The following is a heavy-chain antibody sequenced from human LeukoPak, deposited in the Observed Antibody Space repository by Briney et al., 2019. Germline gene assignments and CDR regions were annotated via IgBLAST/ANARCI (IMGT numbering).Heavy chain of an antibody. CDR3: ARGAPMVRGVMGY. D-gene: IGHD3-10*01. Sequence: ASVKVSCKVSGDTVTELSIHWVRQAPGQGLEWMGWINPNSGGTNYAQKFQGRVTMTRDTSISTAYMELSSLRSEDTAVYYCARGAPMVRGVMGYWGQGTLVTVSS. CDR2: INPNSGGT. V-gene: IGHV1-2*02. J-gene: IGHJ4*02. CDR1: GDTVTELS.